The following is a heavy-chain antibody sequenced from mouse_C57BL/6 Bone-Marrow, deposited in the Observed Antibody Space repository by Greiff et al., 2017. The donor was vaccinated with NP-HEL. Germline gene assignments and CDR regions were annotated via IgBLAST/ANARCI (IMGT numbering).Heavy chain of an antibody. CDR3: ARSLYDYDGETAY. Sequence: QVQLQQPGAELVKPGASVKLSCKASGYTFTSYWMQWVKQRPGQGLEWIGEIDPSDSYTNYNQKFKGKATLTVDTSSSTAYMQLSSLTSEDSAVYYCARSLYDYDGETAYWGQGTLVTVSA. CDR2: IDPSDSYT. CDR1: GYTFTSYW. D-gene: IGHD2-4*01. J-gene: IGHJ3*01. V-gene: IGHV1-50*01.